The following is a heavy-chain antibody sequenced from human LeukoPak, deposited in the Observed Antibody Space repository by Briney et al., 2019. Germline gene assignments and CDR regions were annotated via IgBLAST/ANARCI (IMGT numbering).Heavy chain of an antibody. Sequence: GESLKISFKGSGYSFTSNWISWVRQMPGKGLEWMGIIYPGDSNTRYSPSFQGQVTISADKSISTAYLQWSSLRASDTATYYCARAQTRFGEYNWFDPWGQGTLVTVSS. J-gene: IGHJ5*02. CDR3: ARAQTRFGEYNWFDP. CDR2: IYPGDSNT. V-gene: IGHV5-51*01. CDR1: GYSFTSNW. D-gene: IGHD3-10*01.